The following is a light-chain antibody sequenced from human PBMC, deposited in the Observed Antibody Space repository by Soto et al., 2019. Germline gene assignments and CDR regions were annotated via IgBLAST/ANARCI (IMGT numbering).Light chain of an antibody. CDR2: EVS. CDR3: SSYAGSNNLYV. V-gene: IGLV2-8*01. CDR1: SSDVGGYNY. Sequence: QSALTQPPSASGSPGQSVTISCTGTSSDVGGYNYVSWYQHHPGKAPKLMIYEVSKRPSGVPDRFSGSKSGNTASLTVSGLQPEDEADYYCSSYAGSNNLYVFGTGTKVTVL. J-gene: IGLJ1*01.